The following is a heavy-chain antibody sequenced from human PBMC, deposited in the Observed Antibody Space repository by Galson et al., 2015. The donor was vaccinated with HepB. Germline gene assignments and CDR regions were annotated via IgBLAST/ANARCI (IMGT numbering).Heavy chain of an antibody. CDR1: GFTFSSYG. Sequence: SLRLSCAASGFTFSSYGMHWVRQAPGKGLEWVAVIWYDGSNKYYADSVKGRFTISRDNSKNTLYLQMNSLRAEDTAVYYCARDSEDIVVVPAAPDYWGQGTLVTVSS. V-gene: IGHV3-33*01. J-gene: IGHJ4*02. CDR2: IWYDGSNK. D-gene: IGHD2-2*01. CDR3: ARDSEDIVVVPAAPDY.